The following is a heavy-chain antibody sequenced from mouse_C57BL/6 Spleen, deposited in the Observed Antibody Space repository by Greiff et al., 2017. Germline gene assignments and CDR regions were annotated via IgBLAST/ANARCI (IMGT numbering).Heavy chain of an antibody. D-gene: IGHD2-4*01. Sequence: DVQLQESGPGLVKPSQSLSLTCSVTGYSITSGYYWNWIRQFPGNKLEWMGYISYDGSNNYNPSLKNRISITRDTSKNQFFLKLNSVTTEDTATYYCARAYDYDDGFDYWGQGTTLTVSS. CDR1: GYSITSGYY. CDR3: ARAYDYDDGFDY. J-gene: IGHJ2*01. V-gene: IGHV3-6*01. CDR2: ISYDGSN.